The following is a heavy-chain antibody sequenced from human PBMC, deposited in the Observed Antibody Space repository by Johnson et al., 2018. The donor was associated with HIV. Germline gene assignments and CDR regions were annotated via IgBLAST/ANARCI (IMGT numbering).Heavy chain of an antibody. CDR1: GFSFSNYA. V-gene: IGHV3-30*04. J-gene: IGHJ3*02. CDR2: ISYDGSKK. CDR3: ARGEGGTYLPDAFDI. Sequence: QVLLVESGGGVVQPGRSLRLSCAASGFSFSNYAMHWVRQAPGRGLEWVAVISYDGSKKYHADSVKGRFTISSDNSKNTLYLQMNSLRAEDTAVYYCARGEGGTYLPDAFDIWGQGTMVTVSS. D-gene: IGHD1-26*01.